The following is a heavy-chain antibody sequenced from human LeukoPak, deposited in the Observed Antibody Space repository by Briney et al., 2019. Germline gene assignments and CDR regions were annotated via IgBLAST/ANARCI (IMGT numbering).Heavy chain of an antibody. CDR2: ISGSGGST. Sequence: PGGSLRLSCAASVFTFSSYAMSSVRQAPGKGLEWVSAISGSGGSTYYADSVKGRFTISRDNSKNTLYLQMNSLRAEDTAVYYCAKDTLAAAGTRWFDPWGQGTLVTVSS. CDR1: VFTFSSYA. D-gene: IGHD6-13*01. CDR3: AKDTLAAAGTRWFDP. V-gene: IGHV3-23*01. J-gene: IGHJ5*02.